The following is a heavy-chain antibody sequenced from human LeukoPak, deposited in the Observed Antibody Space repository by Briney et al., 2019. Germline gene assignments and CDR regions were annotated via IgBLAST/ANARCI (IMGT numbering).Heavy chain of an antibody. D-gene: IGHD4-23*01. CDR3: ARDVHGGAFDY. J-gene: IGHJ4*02. V-gene: IGHV3-7*01. CDR1: GFSSSDYW. CDR2: INQDGSAK. Sequence: GGSLRLSCVASGFSSSDYWMNWVRQAPGKGLKWLANINQDGSAKYYVDSVKGRFTFSRDNAMNSLFLQMNSLRAEDTAVYYCARDVHGGAFDYWGQGTLVTVSS.